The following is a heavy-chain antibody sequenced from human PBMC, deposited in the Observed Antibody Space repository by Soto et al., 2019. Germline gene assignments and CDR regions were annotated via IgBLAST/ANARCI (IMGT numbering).Heavy chain of an antibody. Sequence: EVQLVQSGAEVKKPGATVKISCKVSGYTFTDYYMHWVQQAPGKGLEWMGLVDPEDGETIYAEKFQGRVTITADTSTDTAYMELSSLRSEDTAVYYCATGPTDYDFWSGYQPPGYYYYGMDVWGQGTTVTVSS. V-gene: IGHV1-69-2*01. CDR3: ATGPTDYDFWSGYQPPGYYYYGMDV. J-gene: IGHJ6*02. CDR2: VDPEDGET. CDR1: GYTFTDYY. D-gene: IGHD3-3*01.